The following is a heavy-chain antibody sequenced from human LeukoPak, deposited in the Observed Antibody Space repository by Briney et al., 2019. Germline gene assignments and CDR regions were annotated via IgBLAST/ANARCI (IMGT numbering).Heavy chain of an antibody. CDR2: IYYSGST. D-gene: IGHD3-22*01. Sequence: SQTLSLTCAVSGGSISSGGYYWGWIRQHPGKGLEWIGYIYYSGSTYYNPSLKSRVTISVDTSKNQFSLKLSSVTAADTAVYYCARGYYDSSGYYVDYWGQGTLVTVSS. J-gene: IGHJ4*02. V-gene: IGHV4-31*11. CDR3: ARGYYDSSGYYVDY. CDR1: GGSISSGGYY.